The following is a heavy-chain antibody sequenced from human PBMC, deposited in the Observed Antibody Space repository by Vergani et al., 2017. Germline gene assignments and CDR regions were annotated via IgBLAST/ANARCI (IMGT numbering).Heavy chain of an antibody. CDR1: GYSISSGYY. J-gene: IGHJ4*02. CDR3: ARAEVIWFGLPGD. Sequence: QVQLQESGPGLVKPSETLSLTCAVSGYSISSGYYWGWIRQPPGKGLEWIGSIYHSGSTYYNPSLTSRVTISVDTSKNQFSLKLSSVTAADTAVYYCARAEVIWFGLPGDWGQGTLVTVSS. D-gene: IGHD3-10*01. V-gene: IGHV4-38-2*01. CDR2: IYHSGST.